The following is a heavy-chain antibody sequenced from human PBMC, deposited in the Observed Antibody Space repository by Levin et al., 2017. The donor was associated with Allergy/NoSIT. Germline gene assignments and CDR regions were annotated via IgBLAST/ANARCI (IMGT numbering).Heavy chain of an antibody. CDR1: GFTVSSNY. V-gene: IGHV3-53*01. D-gene: IGHD3-10*01. J-gene: IGHJ4*02. CDR2: IYTGGTT. CDR3: ARAPMVGGLYYLDQ. Sequence: LGESLKISCAASGFTVSSNYMTWVRQAPGKGLDWISIIYTGGTTYYADSVKGRFTISRDNSKNTVYLQMNGLRADDTAVYRCARAPMVGGLYYLDQWGQGTLVTVSS.